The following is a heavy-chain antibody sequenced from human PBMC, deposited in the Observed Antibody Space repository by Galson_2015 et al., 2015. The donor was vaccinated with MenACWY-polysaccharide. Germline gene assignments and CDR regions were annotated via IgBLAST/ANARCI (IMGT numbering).Heavy chain of an antibody. V-gene: IGHV4-34*01. Sequence: LTCAVYGGSFSGYYWSWIRQPPGKGLEWIGEINHSGSTNYNPSLKSRVTISVDTSKNQFSLKLSSVTAADTAVYYCARFPNVPYGYGNWGQGTLVTVSS. D-gene: IGHD5-18*01. J-gene: IGHJ4*02. CDR3: ARFPNVPYGYGN. CDR1: GGSFSGYY. CDR2: INHSGST.